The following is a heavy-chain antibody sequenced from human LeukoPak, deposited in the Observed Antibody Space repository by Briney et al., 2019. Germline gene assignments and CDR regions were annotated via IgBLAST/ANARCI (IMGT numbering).Heavy chain of an antibody. J-gene: IGHJ4*02. Sequence: PSETLSLTCTVSGGSISSSSYYWGWIRQPPGKGLEWIGSIYYSGSTYYNPSLKSRVTISVDTSKNQFSLKLSSVTAADTAVYYCARLGGSGSPHPYWGRGTLVTVSS. CDR1: GGSISSSSYY. CDR2: IYYSGST. V-gene: IGHV4-39*01. D-gene: IGHD6-19*01. CDR3: ARLGGSGSPHPY.